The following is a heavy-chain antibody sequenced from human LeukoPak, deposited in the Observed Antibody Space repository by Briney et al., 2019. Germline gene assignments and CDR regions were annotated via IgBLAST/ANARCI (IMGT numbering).Heavy chain of an antibody. CDR3: ARSYGGHEINWFDP. J-gene: IGHJ5*02. CDR1: GGTFSSYA. D-gene: IGHD5-12*01. CDR2: IIPIFGTA. Sequence: GASVTVSCKASGGTFSSYAISWVRQAPGQGLEWMGGIIPIFGTANYAQKFQGRVTITADESTSTAYMELSSLRSEDTAVYYCARSYGGHEINWFDPWGQGTLVTVSS. V-gene: IGHV1-69*13.